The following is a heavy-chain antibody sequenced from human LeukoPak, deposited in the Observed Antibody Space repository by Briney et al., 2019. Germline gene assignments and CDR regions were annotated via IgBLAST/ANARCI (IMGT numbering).Heavy chain of an antibody. Sequence: PGGSLRLSCAAFGFTFSDYYMSWIRQAPGKGLEWVSYISSSGSTIYYADSVKGRFTISRDNAKNSLYLQMNSLRAEDTAVYYCARESYCSSTSCYGGDYWGQGTLVTVSS. D-gene: IGHD2-2*01. J-gene: IGHJ4*02. CDR1: GFTFSDYY. V-gene: IGHV3-11*01. CDR3: ARESYCSSTSCYGGDY. CDR2: ISSSGSTI.